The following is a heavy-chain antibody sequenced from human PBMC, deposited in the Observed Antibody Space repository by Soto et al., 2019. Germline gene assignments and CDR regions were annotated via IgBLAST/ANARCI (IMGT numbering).Heavy chain of an antibody. CDR3: AKVRLAAHYYYMDV. J-gene: IGHJ6*03. Sequence: GGSLRLSCAASGFTFSSYAMSWVRQAPGKGLEWVSAISGSGGSTYYADSVKGRFTISRDNSKNTLYLQMNSLRAEDTAVYYCAKVRLAAHYYYMDVWGKGTTVTVSS. V-gene: IGHV3-23*01. D-gene: IGHD6-13*01. CDR1: GFTFSSYA. CDR2: ISGSGGST.